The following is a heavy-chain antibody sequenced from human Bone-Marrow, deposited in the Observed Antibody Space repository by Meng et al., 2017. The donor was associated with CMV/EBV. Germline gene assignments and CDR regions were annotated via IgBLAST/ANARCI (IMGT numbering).Heavy chain of an antibody. CDR3: ARDSSTENYYYFGVDV. Sequence: SVKVSCKASGGTFSKYAISWVRQAPGQGLEWMGGIIPIFGTAHYAQKFQGRVTITTDESTSTAYMELSSLTSEDTAVYYCARDSSTENYYYFGVDVWGQGTTVTVSS. J-gene: IGHJ6*02. CDR1: GGTFSKYA. CDR2: IIPIFGTA. V-gene: IGHV1-69*05. D-gene: IGHD1-1*01.